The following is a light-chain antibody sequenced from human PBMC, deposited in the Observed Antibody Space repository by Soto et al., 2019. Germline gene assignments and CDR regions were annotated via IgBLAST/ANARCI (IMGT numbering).Light chain of an antibody. J-gene: IGLJ2*01. CDR1: SSNIGSNT. CDR3: AEWDNSLNGPV. CDR2: TNN. V-gene: IGLV1-44*01. Sequence: QTVVTQPPSASGTPGQRVTISCSGSSSNIGSNTVNWYQQLPGTAPKLLIYTNNQRPSGVTDRFSGSKSGTSASLAISGLQSEDEADYYCAEWDNSLNGPVFSGGTKLTVL.